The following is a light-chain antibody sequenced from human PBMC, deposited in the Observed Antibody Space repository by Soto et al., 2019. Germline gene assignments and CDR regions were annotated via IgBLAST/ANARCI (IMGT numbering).Light chain of an antibody. CDR1: SGHSSYA. Sequence: QPVLTQSPSASASLGASVKLTCTLSSGHSSYAIAWHQQQPEKGPRYLMKLSSDGSHSQGDGIPDRFSGSSSGAERYLTISSLQSEDEAYYYCQTWDTGARVVFGGGTKLTVL. V-gene: IGLV4-69*01. J-gene: IGLJ2*01. CDR3: QTWDTGARVV. CDR2: LSSDGSH.